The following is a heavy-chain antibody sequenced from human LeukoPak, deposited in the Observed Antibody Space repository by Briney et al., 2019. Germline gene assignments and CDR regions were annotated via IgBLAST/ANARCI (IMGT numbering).Heavy chain of an antibody. CDR3: ARTYYDILTAYSYHYYFDY. D-gene: IGHD3-9*01. Sequence: SETLSLTCTVSGGSISSYYWSWIRQPPGKGLEWIGYIYYSGSTNYNPSLKSRVTISVDTSKNQFSLKLSSVTAADTAVYYCARTYYDILTAYSYHYYFDYWGQGTLVTVSS. J-gene: IGHJ4*02. CDR2: IYYSGST. CDR1: GGSISSYY. V-gene: IGHV4-59*01.